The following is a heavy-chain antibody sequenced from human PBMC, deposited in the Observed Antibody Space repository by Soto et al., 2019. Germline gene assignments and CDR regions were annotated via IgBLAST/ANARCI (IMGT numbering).Heavy chain of an antibody. CDR2: IYWNDDK. V-gene: IGHV2-5*01. CDR1: GFSLSSSAVG. J-gene: IGHJ4*02. Sequence: QITLKESGPTLVKPTQTLTLTCSFSGFSLSSSAVGVGWIRQPPGKAPEWLALIYWNDDKQYSPSLKSRFTITKDTSKNQVVLTMTNMDPVDTARYHCAHGSGWLFDYWRQGILVTVSS. D-gene: IGHD6-19*01. CDR3: AHGSGWLFDY.